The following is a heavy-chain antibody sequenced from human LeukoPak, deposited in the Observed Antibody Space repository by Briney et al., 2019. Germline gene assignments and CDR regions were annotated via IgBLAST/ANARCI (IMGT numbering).Heavy chain of an antibody. CDR3: ARHLGMYTLDS. Sequence: AETLSLTCTVSGVSISSISKYWGCIRQSPGKGREWIVSFFYSGRTYCNPSLKSPVTISVATSKHQFYINLRSVTAADTAVYYCARHLGMYTLDSWGQGTLVTVSS. J-gene: IGHJ5*01. CDR1: GVSISSISKY. CDR2: FFYSGRT. V-gene: IGHV4-39*01. D-gene: IGHD1-14*01.